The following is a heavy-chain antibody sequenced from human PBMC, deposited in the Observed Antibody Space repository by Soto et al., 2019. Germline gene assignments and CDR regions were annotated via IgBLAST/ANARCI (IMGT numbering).Heavy chain of an antibody. CDR1: GFTFSSYA. CDR3: ARGINGGWSSGADY. Sequence: EVQLLESGGGLVQPGGSLRLSCAASGFTFSSYAMSWVRQAPGKGLEWVSAISGSGGSTYYADSVKGRFTISRDNSKNTLYRQMNSRRAEDTAVYYCARGINGGWSSGADYGGQGPLVTVSS. CDR2: ISGSGGST. J-gene: IGHJ4*02. D-gene: IGHD6-19*01. V-gene: IGHV3-23*01.